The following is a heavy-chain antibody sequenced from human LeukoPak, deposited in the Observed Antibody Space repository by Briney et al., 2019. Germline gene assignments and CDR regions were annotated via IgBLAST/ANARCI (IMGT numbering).Heavy chain of an antibody. Sequence: SVKVSCKASGGTFSSYAISWVRQAPGQGLEWMGGIIPIFGTANYAQKFQGRVTITADESTSTAYMELSSLRSEDTAVYYCARGLYHPDDAFDIWGQGTMVTVSS. CDR2: IIPIFGTA. J-gene: IGHJ3*02. V-gene: IGHV1-69*13. D-gene: IGHD2-2*02. CDR1: GGTFSSYA. CDR3: ARGLYHPDDAFDI.